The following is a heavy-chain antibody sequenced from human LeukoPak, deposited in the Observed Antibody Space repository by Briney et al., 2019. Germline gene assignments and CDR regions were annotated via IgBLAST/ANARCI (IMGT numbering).Heavy chain of an antibody. V-gene: IGHV3-23*01. CDR3: AKAEPFSLYYYARSGSPDF. CDR2: IIASVSVS. Sequence: GGSLRLSCAASGFTFSSCVMTWICQTPGKGLEWVSSIIASVSVSYSADSVKGRFTISRDSSDNTLYLRMDRLRVEDRAVNYFAKAEPFSLYYYARSGSPDFWGRGTLVTVSS. CDR1: GFTFSSCV. D-gene: IGHD3-22*01. J-gene: IGHJ4*02.